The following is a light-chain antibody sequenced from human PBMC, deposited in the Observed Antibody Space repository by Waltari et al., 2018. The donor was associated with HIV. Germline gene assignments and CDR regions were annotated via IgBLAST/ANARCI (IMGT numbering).Light chain of an antibody. Sequence: QSVLTQPPSVSGAPGQTVTVSCTGSTSNLGANFDVHWYQHLPGTAPKLLIYGNNSRPSGVPARCYGSRSGSSASLAITGLQAEDEADYYCQSYDNVLTAVIFGGGTKVTVL. V-gene: IGLV1-40*01. CDR3: QSYDNVLTAVI. J-gene: IGLJ2*01. CDR1: TSNLGANFD. CDR2: GNN.